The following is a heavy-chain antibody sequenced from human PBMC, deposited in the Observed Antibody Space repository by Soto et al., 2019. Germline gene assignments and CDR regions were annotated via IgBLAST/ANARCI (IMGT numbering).Heavy chain of an antibody. CDR2: IWYDGSNK. CDR1: GFTFSSYG. D-gene: IGHD4-17*01. CDR3: ARPANGDQRLLHFQH. J-gene: IGHJ1*01. V-gene: IGHV3-33*01. Sequence: QVQLVESGGGVVQPGRSLRLSCAASGFTFSSYGMHWVRQAPGKGLEWVAVIWYDGSNKYYADSVKGRFTISRDNSKNTLYLQMNSLRAEDTAVYYCARPANGDQRLLHFQHWGQGTLVTVSS.